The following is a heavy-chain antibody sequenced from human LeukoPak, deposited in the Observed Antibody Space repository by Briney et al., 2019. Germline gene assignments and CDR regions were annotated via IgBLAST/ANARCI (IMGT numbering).Heavy chain of an antibody. CDR3: ARDSAYSSSP. Sequence: GGSLRLSCAASGFTVSNSYMSWVSQAPGKGLEWVSVIYSGGGTSYADSVKGRFTISRDSSKNTLYLQMNSLRAEDTAVYYCARDSAYSSSPWGQGTLVTVSS. J-gene: IGHJ5*02. CDR2: IYSGGGT. V-gene: IGHV3-66*01. D-gene: IGHD6-13*01. CDR1: GFTVSNSY.